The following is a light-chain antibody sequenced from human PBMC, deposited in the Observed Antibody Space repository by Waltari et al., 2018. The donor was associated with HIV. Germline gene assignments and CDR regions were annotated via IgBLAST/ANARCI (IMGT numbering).Light chain of an antibody. V-gene: IGKV3-15*01. Sequence: EVVMTQSPDTLSVSPGQKATISCWASQSVSTNLAWYQQKPGQAPRLLMYGIYGRATGVPARFSGSGSETDFTLTITSVQPEDFAVYYCQQYDSWPPITFGQGTRLEIK. CDR1: QSVSTN. J-gene: IGKJ5*01. CDR2: GIY. CDR3: QQYDSWPPIT.